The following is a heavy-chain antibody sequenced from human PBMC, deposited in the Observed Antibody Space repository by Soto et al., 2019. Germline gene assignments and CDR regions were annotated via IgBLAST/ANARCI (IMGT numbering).Heavy chain of an antibody. J-gene: IGHJ4*02. D-gene: IGHD3-16*01. CDR3: AKFGMATTKRSPPYYIDY. CDR1: GFTFSSYA. V-gene: IGHV3-23*01. CDR2: ISGSGGGT. Sequence: HPVGSLRLSCAASGFTFSSYAMSWVRQAPGKGLEWVSSISGSGGGTYYADSVKGRFTFSRDNSKNTLYLQMNSLRAEDTAVYYCAKFGMATTKRSPPYYIDYWGQGALLTVSS.